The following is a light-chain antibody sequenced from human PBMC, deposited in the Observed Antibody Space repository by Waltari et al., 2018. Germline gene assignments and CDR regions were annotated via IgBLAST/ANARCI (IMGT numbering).Light chain of an antibody. CDR2: AAS. CDR1: QGISSY. V-gene: IGKV1-9*01. CDR3: QQLNSYPLT. Sequence: IQLTQSPSFLSASVGDRVTVTCRASQGISSYLAWYQQKPGKAPKLLIYAASTLQGGVPSRFSGSGSGTEFTLTISSLQPEDFATYYCQQLNSYPLTFGGGTKVEI. J-gene: IGKJ4*01.